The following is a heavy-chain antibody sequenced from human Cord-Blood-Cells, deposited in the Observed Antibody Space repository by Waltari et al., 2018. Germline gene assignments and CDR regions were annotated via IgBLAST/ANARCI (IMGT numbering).Heavy chain of an antibody. CDR1: GGSISSSSYY. D-gene: IGHD3-9*01. CDR2: IYYSGRT. CDR3: ATMLYYDILTGYFDY. Sequence: QLQLQESGPGLVKPSETLSLTCTVSGGSISSSSYYWGWIRQPPGKGLEWIGSIYYSGRTYYNRSLKSRVTISVDTSNNQFSLKLSSVTAADTAVYYCATMLYYDILTGYFDYWGQGTLVTVSS. J-gene: IGHJ4*02. V-gene: IGHV4-39*01.